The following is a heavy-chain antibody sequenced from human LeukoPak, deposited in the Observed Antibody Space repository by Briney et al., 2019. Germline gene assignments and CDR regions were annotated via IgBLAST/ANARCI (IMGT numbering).Heavy chain of an antibody. J-gene: IGHJ3*02. CDR3: ARGQSAVRGSHFLDI. D-gene: IGHD3-16*01. CDR2: IYYSGST. Sequence: PSETLSLTCTVSGGSISSYYWSWIRQPPGKGLEWIGDIYYSGSTNYNPSLKSRVTISVDTSKNQFSLKLSSVTAADTAVYYCARGQSAVRGSHFLDIWGQGTMVTVSS. V-gene: IGHV4-59*01. CDR1: GGSISSYY.